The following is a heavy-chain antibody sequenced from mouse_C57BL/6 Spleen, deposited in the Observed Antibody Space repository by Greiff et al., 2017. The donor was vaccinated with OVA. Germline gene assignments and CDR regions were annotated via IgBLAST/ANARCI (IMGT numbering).Heavy chain of an antibody. CDR1: GSTFTSYW. D-gene: IGHD1-1*01. V-gene: IGHV1-5*01. J-gene: IGHJ3*01. CDR3: TISTVVARGFAY. CDR2: IYPGNSDT. Sequence: EVQLQQSGTVLARPGASVKMSCKTSGSTFTSYWMHWVKQRPGQGLEWIGAIYPGNSDTSYNQKFKGKAKLTAVTSTSTAYMELSSLTNEDSAVYYYTISTVVARGFAYWGQGTLVTVSA.